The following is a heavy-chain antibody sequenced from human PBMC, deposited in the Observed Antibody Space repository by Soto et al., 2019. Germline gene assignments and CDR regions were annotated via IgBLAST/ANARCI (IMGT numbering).Heavy chain of an antibody. J-gene: IGHJ4*02. CDR2: ISGSSVTT. CDR3: ARVYYYLWSGSSLTY. D-gene: IGHD3-3*01. Sequence: EVQLLESGGGLVQPGGSLRLSCAASGFTFSSYAMSWVRQAPGKGLEWVSAISGSSVTTSYADAVKGRFTISKDNSKNTLYHQRSSLRAEDTGVYDCARVYYYLWSGSSLTYWGQGTLVTVSS. V-gene: IGHV3-23*01. CDR1: GFTFSSYA.